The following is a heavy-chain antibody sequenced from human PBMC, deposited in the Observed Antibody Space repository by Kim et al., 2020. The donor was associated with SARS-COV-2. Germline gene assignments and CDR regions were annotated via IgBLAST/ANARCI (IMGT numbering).Heavy chain of an antibody. V-gene: IGHV4-34*01. D-gene: IGHD3-16*01. J-gene: IGHJ3*02. CDR1: GGSFSGYY. Sequence: SETLSLTCAVYGGSFSGYYWSWIRQPPGKGLEWIGEINHSGSTNYNPSLKSRVTISVDTSKNQFSLKLSSVTAADTAVYYCARARGDPHAFDIWGQGTMVTVSS. CDR2: INHSGST. CDR3: ARARGDPHAFDI.